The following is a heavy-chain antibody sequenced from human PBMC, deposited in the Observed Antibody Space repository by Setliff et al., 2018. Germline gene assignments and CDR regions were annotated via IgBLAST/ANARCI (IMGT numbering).Heavy chain of an antibody. V-gene: IGHV4-59*08. Sequence: PSETLSLTCTVSGGSISSSYWSWIRQPPGKGLEWIGYFYHSGSMNYSPSLKGRVTMSVDTSNNQLSLKLTSVSAADTAVYFCARVTVITPRVFDPWGQGTLVTVSS. CDR3: ARVTVITPRVFDP. D-gene: IGHD4-17*01. CDR1: GGSISSSY. J-gene: IGHJ5*02. CDR2: FYHSGSM.